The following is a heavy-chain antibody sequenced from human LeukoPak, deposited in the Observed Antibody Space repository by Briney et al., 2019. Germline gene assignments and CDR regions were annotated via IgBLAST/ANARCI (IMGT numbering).Heavy chain of an antibody. Sequence: GGSLRLSWVPSGITFSNSALSWVRQAPGKGLEWVSTITKSGDQTHYADSVRGLFTISRDIFKNTLYLQMNSLRVEDTAVYYCARATLRFLEWFPDAFDIWGQGTMVTVSS. D-gene: IGHD3-3*01. CDR2: ITKSGDQT. CDR1: GITFSNSA. CDR3: ARATLRFLEWFPDAFDI. V-gene: IGHV3-23*01. J-gene: IGHJ3*02.